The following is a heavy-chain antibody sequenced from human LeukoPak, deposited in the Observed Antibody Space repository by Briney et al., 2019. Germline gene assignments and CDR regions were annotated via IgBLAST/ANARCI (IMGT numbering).Heavy chain of an antibody. CDR1: GFTFSSYG. D-gene: IGHD2-2*01. Sequence: GGSLRLSCAASGFTFSSYGMHWVRQAPGKGLEWVAVISYDGSNKYYADSVKGRFTISRDNSEDTAVYYCAKDPYCSSTSCPPYYYGMDVWGQGTTVTVSS. V-gene: IGHV3-30*03. J-gene: IGHJ6*02. CDR2: ISYDGSNK. CDR3: YYYGMDV.